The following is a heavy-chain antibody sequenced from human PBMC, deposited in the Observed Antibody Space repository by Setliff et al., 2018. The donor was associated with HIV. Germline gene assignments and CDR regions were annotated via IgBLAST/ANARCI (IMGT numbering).Heavy chain of an antibody. CDR2: IYYTGTT. D-gene: IGHD2-15*01. CDR1: GDGISSWQ. J-gene: IGHJ6*03. Sequence: PSETLSLTCTVSGDGISSWQWSWIRQPPGKGLEWIGYIYYTGTTKYNPSLKSRVTISIDTSKNQFSLKLTSVTAADTAVYYCALTGHRLLRGYMDVWGKGTTVTVSS. CDR3: ALTGHRLLRGYMDV. V-gene: IGHV4-59*12.